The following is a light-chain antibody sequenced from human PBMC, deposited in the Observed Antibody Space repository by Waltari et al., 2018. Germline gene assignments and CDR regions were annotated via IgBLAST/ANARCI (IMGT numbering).Light chain of an antibody. CDR1: GVGDKL. Sequence: SFELNQAPSVSVSPGQTATISCSGDGVGDKLICWFQQKPGQSPILVMFQNDRRPTGVPERFSGSRSGDTATLTISGTQAMDEADYYCHAWDKTRGVFGGGTKVSVL. CDR2: QND. CDR3: HAWDKTRGV. J-gene: IGLJ1*01. V-gene: IGLV3-1*01.